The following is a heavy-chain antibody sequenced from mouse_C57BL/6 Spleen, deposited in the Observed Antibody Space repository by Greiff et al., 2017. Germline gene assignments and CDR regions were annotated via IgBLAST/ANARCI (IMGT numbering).Heavy chain of an antibody. CDR1: GFTFSSYT. CDR3: ARHDYYGSSSYYAMDY. CDR2: ISGGGGNT. V-gene: IGHV5-9*01. Sequence: DVMLVESGGGLVKPGGSLKLSCAASGFTFSSYTMSWVRQTPEKRLEWVATISGGGGNTYYPDSVKGRFTISRDNAKNTLYLQMSSLRSEDTALYYCARHDYYGSSSYYAMDYWGQGTSVTVSS. J-gene: IGHJ4*01. D-gene: IGHD1-1*01.